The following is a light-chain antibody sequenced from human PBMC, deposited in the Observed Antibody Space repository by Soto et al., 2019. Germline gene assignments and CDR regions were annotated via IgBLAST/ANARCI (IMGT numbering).Light chain of an antibody. Sequence: AIRMTQSPSSLSASTGDRVTITCRASQDISNDLAWYQQKPGKAPKLLIYTASTLESGVPARFSGSGSGTDSTLTISGLQSEDFATYYCQQFFSYPWTFGQGTKVEIK. CDR2: TAS. CDR3: QQFFSYPWT. J-gene: IGKJ1*01. CDR1: QDISND. V-gene: IGKV1-8*01.